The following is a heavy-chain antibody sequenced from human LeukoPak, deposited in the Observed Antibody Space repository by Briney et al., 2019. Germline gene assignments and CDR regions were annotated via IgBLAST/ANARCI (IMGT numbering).Heavy chain of an antibody. CDR1: GFTFSDYY. Sequence: GGSLRLSCAVSGFTFSDYYMSWIRQAPGEGLEWVSYISSSGITIYYADSVKGRFTVSRDNAKDSLYLQMNGLRAEDTAVYYCATLRTSGWYQDSRGQGTLVTVSS. J-gene: IGHJ4*02. CDR2: ISSSGITI. D-gene: IGHD6-19*01. V-gene: IGHV3-11*01. CDR3: ATLRTSGWYQDS.